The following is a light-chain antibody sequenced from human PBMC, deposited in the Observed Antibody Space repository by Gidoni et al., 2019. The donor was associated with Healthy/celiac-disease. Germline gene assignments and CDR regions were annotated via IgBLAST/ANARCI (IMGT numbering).Light chain of an antibody. CDR3: QQYYSTPGT. V-gene: IGKV4-1*01. CDR2: WAS. J-gene: IGKJ3*01. Sequence: DIVMTQSPDSLAVSLGERATINCKSSQSVLYSSNNKTYLAWYQQKPGQPPKLLIYWASTRESGVPDRFSGSGSGTDFTLTISSLQAEDVAVYYCQQYYSTPGTFXPXTKVDIK. CDR1: QSVLYSSNNKTY.